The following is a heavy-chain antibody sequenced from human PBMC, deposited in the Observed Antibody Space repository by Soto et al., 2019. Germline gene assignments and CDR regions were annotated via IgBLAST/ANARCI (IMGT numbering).Heavy chain of an antibody. CDR1: GGTISGYY. Sequence: SETLSLTCSVSGGTISGYYWTWIRQPAGKGLEWIGRIYSSGNTKYNPSLQSRVTMSLDTSNNQFSLRLTSITAADTAVYYCARGQRFSDWFDPWGQGTLVTVSS. V-gene: IGHV4-4*07. CDR3: ARGQRFSDWFDP. D-gene: IGHD3-3*01. CDR2: IYSSGNT. J-gene: IGHJ5*02.